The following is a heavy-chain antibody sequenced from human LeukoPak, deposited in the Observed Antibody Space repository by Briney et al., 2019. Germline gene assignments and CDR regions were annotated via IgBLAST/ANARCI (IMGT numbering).Heavy chain of an antibody. Sequence: GGSLRLSCAASGFTFSSYGMHWVRQAPGKGLEWVAVISYDGSNKYYADSVKGRFTISRDNSKNTLYLQMNSLRAEDTAVYYCANPGEGYCTNGVCYTTDYWGQGTLVTASS. CDR2: ISYDGSNK. V-gene: IGHV3-30*18. CDR1: GFTFSSYG. CDR3: ANPGEGYCTNGVCYTTDY. D-gene: IGHD2-8*01. J-gene: IGHJ4*02.